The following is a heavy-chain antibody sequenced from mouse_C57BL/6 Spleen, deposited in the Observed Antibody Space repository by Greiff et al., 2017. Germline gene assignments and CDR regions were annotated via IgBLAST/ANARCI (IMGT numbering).Heavy chain of an antibody. J-gene: IGHJ4*01. D-gene: IGHD2-4*01. Sequence: VQLQQSGAELVRPGTSVKMSCKASGYTFTNYWIGWAKQRPGHGLEWIGDIYPGGGYTNYNEKFKGKATLTADKSSSTAYMQFSSVTSEDSAIYYCARGDDYAYAMDYWGQGTSVTVSS. CDR3: ARGDDYAYAMDY. CDR2: IYPGGGYT. CDR1: GYTFTNYW. V-gene: IGHV1-63*01.